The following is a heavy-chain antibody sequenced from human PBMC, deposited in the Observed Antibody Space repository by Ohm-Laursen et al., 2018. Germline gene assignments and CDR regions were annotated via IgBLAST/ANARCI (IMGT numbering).Heavy chain of an antibody. V-gene: IGHV4-59*01. CDR3: ARDLGCSNSRCDPEDYFYYGMDV. Sequence: PSETLSLTCNVSDDSIIHYFWSWVRQPPGGGLEWIGTIFYSGRMKVNTSLESRLSLAVYTSRQQVSLTLAAVTAADTAVYYWARDLGCSNSRCDPEDYFYYGMDVWGQGTTVTVSS. CDR2: IFYSGRM. CDR1: DDSIIHYF. J-gene: IGHJ6*02. D-gene: IGHD2-2*01.